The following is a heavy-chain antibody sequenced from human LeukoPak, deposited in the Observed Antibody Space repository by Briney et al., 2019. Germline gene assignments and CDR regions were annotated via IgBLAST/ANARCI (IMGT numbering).Heavy chain of an antibody. V-gene: IGHV1-18*01. CDR2: ISAYSGNT. D-gene: IGHD5-24*01. CDR3: ARDRPRWLQLNWFDP. CDR1: GYTFTSYG. Sequence: GASVKVSCKASGYTFTSYGISWVRQAPGQGLEWMGWISAYSGNTNYAQKLQGRVTMTTDTSTSTAYMELRSLRSDDTAVYYCARDRPRWLQLNWFDPWGQGTLVTVSS. J-gene: IGHJ5*02.